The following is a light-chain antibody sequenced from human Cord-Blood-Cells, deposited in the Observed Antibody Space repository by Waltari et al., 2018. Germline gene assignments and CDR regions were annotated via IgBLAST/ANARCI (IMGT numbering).Light chain of an antibody. J-gene: IGLJ1*01. V-gene: IGLV2-23*01. CDR2: EGS. CDR1: SSDVGSYNL. CDR3: CSYAGSNYV. Sequence: QSALTQPASVSGSPGQSITISCTGTSSDVGSYNLVSWYQQHPGKAPKLMIYEGSKRPSGVSNRFSASKSGNTASLTISGLQAEDEADYYCCSYAGSNYVFGTGTKVTVL.